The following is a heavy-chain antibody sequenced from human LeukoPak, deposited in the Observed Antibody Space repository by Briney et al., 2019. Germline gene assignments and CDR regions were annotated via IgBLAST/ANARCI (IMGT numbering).Heavy chain of an antibody. J-gene: IGHJ6*02. CDR3: ARGPKTINYYYYGMDV. D-gene: IGHD4/OR15-4a*01. CDR1: GGSISSYY. CDR2: IYYSGST. Sequence: SETLSLTCTVSGGSISSYYWSWSRQPPGKGLEWIGYIYYSGSTNYNPSLKSRVTISVDTSKNQFSLKLSSVTAADAAVYYCARGPKTINYYYYGMDVWGQGTTVTVSS. V-gene: IGHV4-59*01.